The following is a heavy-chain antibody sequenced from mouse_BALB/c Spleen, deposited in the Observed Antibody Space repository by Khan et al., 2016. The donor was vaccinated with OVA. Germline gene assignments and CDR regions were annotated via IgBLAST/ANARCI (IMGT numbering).Heavy chain of an antibody. V-gene: IGHV3-2*02. CDR1: GYSITSGYA. CDR2: ISYSGST. CDR3: ARKNYYGYAMDY. J-gene: IGHJ4*01. Sequence: EVKLLESGPGLVKPSQSLSLTCTVTGYSITSGYAWNWIRQFPGNKLEWMGYISYSGSTSYNPSLRSRIPITRDTSKNQFFLQLNSVTTEDTATYYCARKNYYGYAMDYWGQGTPVTVSS. D-gene: IGHD1-1*01.